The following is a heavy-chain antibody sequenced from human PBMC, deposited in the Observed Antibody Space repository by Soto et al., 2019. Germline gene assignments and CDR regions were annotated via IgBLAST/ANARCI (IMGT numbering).Heavy chain of an antibody. CDR1: EFTFSSFW. Sequence: PGGSLRLSCTASEFTFSSFWMRWVRQAPGKGLEWVANIKQDGSEKFYVDSVKGRFTISRDNAKNSLYLQMNSLRAEDTAVYYWASNPFFRDGYNGGYNFYAMDVWGQGPPVTVSS. J-gene: IGHJ6*02. CDR2: IKQDGSEK. CDR3: ASNPFFRDGYNGGYNFYAMDV. D-gene: IGHD5-12*01. V-gene: IGHV3-7*01.